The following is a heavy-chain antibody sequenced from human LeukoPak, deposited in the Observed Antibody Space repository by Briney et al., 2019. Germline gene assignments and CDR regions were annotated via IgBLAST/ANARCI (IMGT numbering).Heavy chain of an antibody. CDR2: IRYDGSNK. Sequence: GGSLRLSCAASGFTFSSYGMHWVRQAPGKGLEWVAFIRYDGSNKYYADPVKGRFTISRDNSKNTLYLQMNSLRAEDTAVYYCAKAMGVLASDFWSGYFFDYWGQGTLVTVSS. J-gene: IGHJ4*02. CDR3: AKAMGVLASDFWSGYFFDY. CDR1: GFTFSSYG. V-gene: IGHV3-30*02. D-gene: IGHD3-3*01.